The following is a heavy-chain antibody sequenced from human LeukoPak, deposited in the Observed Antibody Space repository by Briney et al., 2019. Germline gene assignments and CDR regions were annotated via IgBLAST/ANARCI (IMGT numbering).Heavy chain of an antibody. V-gene: IGHV3-30*18. J-gene: IGHJ6*03. CDR1: GFTFSTYG. Sequence: PGRSLSLSCAASGFTFSTYGMHWVRQAPGKGPEWVAVISYDGSNKYYAESVKGRFTISRDNSKNTLYLQMNSLRAEDTALYYCAKDKDYGYYMDVWGKGTTVTVSS. CDR2: ISYDGSNK. CDR3: AKDKDYGYYMDV. D-gene: IGHD3-16*01.